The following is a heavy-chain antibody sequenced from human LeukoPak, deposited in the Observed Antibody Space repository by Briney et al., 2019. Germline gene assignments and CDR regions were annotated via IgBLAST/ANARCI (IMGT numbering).Heavy chain of an antibody. CDR2: IYYSGST. V-gene: IGHV4-59*01. D-gene: IGHD6-19*01. CDR3: ARESSGWSGVFQH. CDR1: GGPISSYY. J-gene: IGHJ1*01. Sequence: TSETLSLTCTVSGGPISSYYWSWIRQPPGKGLEWIGYIYYSGSTNYNPSLKSRVTISVDTSKNQFSLKLSSVTAADTAVYYCARESSGWSGVFQHWGQGTLVTVSS.